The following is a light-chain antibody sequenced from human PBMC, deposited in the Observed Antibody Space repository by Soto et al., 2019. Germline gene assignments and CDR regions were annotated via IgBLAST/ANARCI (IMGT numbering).Light chain of an antibody. CDR3: QSADSSGTYRV. J-gene: IGLJ3*02. V-gene: IGLV3-25*02. CDR2: KDT. CDR1: ALPKQY. Sequence: SYELTQPPSVSVSPGQTARITCSGDALPKQYAYWYQQKPGQAPVLVIYKDTERPSGIPERVSGSSSGTTVTLTISGVQAEDEADYYCQSADSSGTYRVFGGGTKLTVL.